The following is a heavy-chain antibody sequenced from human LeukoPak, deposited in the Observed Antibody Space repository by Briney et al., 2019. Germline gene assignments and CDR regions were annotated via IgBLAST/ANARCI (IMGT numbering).Heavy chain of an antibody. V-gene: IGHV3-7*03. J-gene: IGHJ4*02. CDR1: GFTFSSYW. CDR2: IKQDGSEK. Sequence: PGGSLRLSCAASGFTFSSYWMSWVRQAPGKGLEWVANIKQDGSEKYYVDSVRSRFTISRDNAKSSLFLQMNSLRAEDTAVYYCATSRSFDYWGQGTLVTVSP. CDR3: ATSRSFDY.